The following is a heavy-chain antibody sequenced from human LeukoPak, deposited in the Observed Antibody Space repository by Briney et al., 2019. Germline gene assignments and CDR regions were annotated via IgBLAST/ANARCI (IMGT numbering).Heavy chain of an antibody. CDR2: ISSNGVST. CDR1: GFTFTSYA. D-gene: IGHD6-19*01. V-gene: IGHV3-64*01. Sequence: GGSLRLSCAVSGFTFTSYAMHWVRQAPGKGLEYVSGISSNGVSTDYANSVKGRFTISRDNSKNTLYLQMNSLRTEDTAVYYCARPETQYSSGLDGFDIWGQWTMVTVSS. J-gene: IGHJ3*02. CDR3: ARPETQYSSGLDGFDI.